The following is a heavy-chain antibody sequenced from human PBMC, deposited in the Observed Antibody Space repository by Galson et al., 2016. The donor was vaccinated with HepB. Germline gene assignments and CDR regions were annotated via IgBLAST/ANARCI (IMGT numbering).Heavy chain of an antibody. D-gene: IGHD6-19*01. Sequence: SLRLSCAASGFTFGSYWMSWVRQAPGIGLEWVAKINQDGSGKYCLDSERGRFSISRDNAKNSLSLQMNSLRAEDTAVYFCARDSIAVPGTNWYFDLWGRGTLFTVSS. CDR3: ARDSIAVPGTNWYFDL. V-gene: IGHV3-7*04. CDR1: GFTFGSYW. J-gene: IGHJ2*01. CDR2: INQDGSGK.